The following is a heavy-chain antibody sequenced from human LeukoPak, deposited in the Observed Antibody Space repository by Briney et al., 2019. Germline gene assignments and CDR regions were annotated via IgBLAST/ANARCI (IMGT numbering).Heavy chain of an antibody. CDR2: INPSGGST. Sequence: ASVKVSCKASGYTFTSYYMHWVRQAPGQGLEWMGIINPSGGSTSYAQKFQERVTITRDMSTSTAYMELSSLRSEDTAVYYCAAEVVPAYYYYYMDVWGKGTTVTVSS. V-gene: IGHV1-46*01. D-gene: IGHD2-2*01. J-gene: IGHJ6*03. CDR1: GYTFTSYY. CDR3: AAEVVPAYYYYYMDV.